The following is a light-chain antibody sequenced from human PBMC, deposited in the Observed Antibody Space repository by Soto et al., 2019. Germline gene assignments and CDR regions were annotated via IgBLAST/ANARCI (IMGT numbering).Light chain of an antibody. CDR1: SSNIGNTS. CDR3: GTWECSLSAYV. CDR2: DNN. V-gene: IGLV1-51*01. Sequence: QSVLTQPPSVSAAPGQTVTISCSGSSSNIGNTSVSWYQQLPGTAPKLLIYDNNKRPSGIPDRFSGSKSGTSATLGITGLQTGDEADYYCGTWECSLSAYVFGTGTKVTVL. J-gene: IGLJ1*01.